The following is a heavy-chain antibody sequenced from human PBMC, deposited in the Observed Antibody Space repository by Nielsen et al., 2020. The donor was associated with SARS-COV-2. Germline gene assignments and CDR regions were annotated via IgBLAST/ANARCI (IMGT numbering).Heavy chain of an antibody. D-gene: IGHD3-3*01. CDR1: GFTFSGSA. J-gene: IGHJ4*02. CDR3: TRQSYGDFWSGYYKGDFDY. CDR2: IRSKANSYAT. V-gene: IGHV3-73*01. Sequence: GGSLRLSCAASGFTFSGSAMHWVRQASGKGLEWVGRIRSKANSYATAYAASVKGRFTISRDDSKNTAYLQMNSLKTEDTAVYYCTRQSYGDFWSGYYKGDFDYWVQGTLVTVSS.